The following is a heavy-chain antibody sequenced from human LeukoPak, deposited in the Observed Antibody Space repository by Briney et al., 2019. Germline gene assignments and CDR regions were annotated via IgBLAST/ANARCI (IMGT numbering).Heavy chain of an antibody. J-gene: IGHJ4*01. CDR1: GFTFSSHA. CDR2: IGSDGDST. CDR3: VSPVFINY. D-gene: IGHD1-14*01. Sequence: PGGSLRLSCVASGFTFSSHAMSWVRQAPGKGLEHVSTIGSDGDSTYYADSVKDRFTISRDNSKNALYLQMTSLRPEDSAVYYCVSPVFINYWGQGTLVTVSS. V-gene: IGHV3-64D*06.